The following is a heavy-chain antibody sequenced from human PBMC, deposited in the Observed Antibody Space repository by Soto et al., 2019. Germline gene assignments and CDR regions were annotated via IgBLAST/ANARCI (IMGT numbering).Heavy chain of an antibody. D-gene: IGHD4-17*01. CDR2: IWYDGSNK. CDR3: AKHFTVTTSMDIDY. CDR1: GFTFSSYG. Sequence: PGGSLRLSCAASGFTFSSYGMHWVRQAPGKGLEWVAVIWYDGSNKYYADSVKGRFTISRDNSKNTLYLQMNSLRAEDTAVYYCAKHFTVTTSMDIDYWGQGTLVTVSS. V-gene: IGHV3-30*02. J-gene: IGHJ4*02.